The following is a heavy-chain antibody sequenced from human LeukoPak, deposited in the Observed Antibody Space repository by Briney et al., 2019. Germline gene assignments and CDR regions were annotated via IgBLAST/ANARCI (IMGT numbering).Heavy chain of an antibody. J-gene: IGHJ4*02. Sequence: SETLSLTCAVAADSISSNYWICIRHHARKGLQWIGRIHTSGSSNYNPSLNIRLTMPIDTSKNQLSLKLSSVTAADTAVYYCARGSSGSFPFDYWGQGTLVTVSS. CDR1: ADSISSNY. CDR3: ARGSSGSFPFDY. CDR2: IHTSGSS. D-gene: IGHD1-26*01. V-gene: IGHV4-4*07.